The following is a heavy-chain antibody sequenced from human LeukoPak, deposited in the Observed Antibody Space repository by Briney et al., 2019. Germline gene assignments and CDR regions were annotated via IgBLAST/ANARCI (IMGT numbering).Heavy chain of an antibody. V-gene: IGHV3-15*01. Sequence: GGSLRLSCAASGFTFSSYWMHWVRQAPGKGLEWVGRIKGKSAGGTTDYAAPVKGRFTILKDDSENTLYLQMNSLTTEDTAVYYCTWLYSDAFNIWGQGTMVTVSS. J-gene: IGHJ3*02. D-gene: IGHD2-15*01. CDR2: IKGKSAGGTT. CDR1: GFTFSSYW. CDR3: TWLYSDAFNI.